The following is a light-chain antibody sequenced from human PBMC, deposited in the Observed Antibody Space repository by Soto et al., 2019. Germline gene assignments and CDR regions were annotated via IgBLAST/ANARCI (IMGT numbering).Light chain of an antibody. CDR1: SSNIGSNN. CDR2: PNS. J-gene: IGLJ3*02. CDR3: ATWYVSPSVRSRV. V-gene: IGLV1-47*01. Sequence: QSVLTQSPSASGTPGQRVSISCSGSSSNIGSNNVYWYQHFPGSAPRFLIYPNSPRPSGVPDRFSASKSGTSASLAISGPRPEDEATYHCATWYVSPSVRSRVFGGGTKLTVL.